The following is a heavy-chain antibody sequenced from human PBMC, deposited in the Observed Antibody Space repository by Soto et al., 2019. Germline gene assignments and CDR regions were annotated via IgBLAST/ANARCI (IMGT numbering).Heavy chain of an antibody. V-gene: IGHV4-4*02. J-gene: IGHJ4*02. D-gene: IGHD1-26*01. CDR1: GDSVNTHDW. CDR2: ISHNDLK. Sequence: PSDPLSLTCAVSGDSVNTHDWWDWVRQPPGKRPGWSGGISHNDLKNYHPFLNTRLSFSISRDRSSVQFSLSLRSVNATDTAVYFCARRSSSGAIDDWGQGKMVTVSS. CDR3: ARRSSSGAIDD.